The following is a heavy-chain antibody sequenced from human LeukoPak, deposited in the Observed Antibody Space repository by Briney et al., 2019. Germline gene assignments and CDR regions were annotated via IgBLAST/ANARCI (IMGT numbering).Heavy chain of an antibody. CDR3: ARDGGRMDV. Sequence: EGSLRLSCAPSGFTFSSYSMNWVRQAPGKGLEWVSTISSSSSYIYYADSVKGRFTMSRDNAKNSLYLQMNSLRAEDTAVYYCARDGGRMDVWGQGTTVTVSS. J-gene: IGHJ6*02. CDR1: GFTFSSYS. CDR2: ISSSSSYI. V-gene: IGHV3-21*01. D-gene: IGHD6-25*01.